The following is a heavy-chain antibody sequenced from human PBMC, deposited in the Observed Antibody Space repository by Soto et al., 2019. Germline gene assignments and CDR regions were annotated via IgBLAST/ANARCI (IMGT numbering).Heavy chain of an antibody. D-gene: IGHD6-19*01. CDR1: W. CDR2: IWPNDAPT. CDR3: AKLGDSGWTFDN. J-gene: IGHJ4*02. Sequence: WRAGAGQMPGKDLEWMGIIWPNDAPTTNNQSFQGQVTISVDKSINTAYLQWSSLKASDIAMYYCAKLGDSGWTFDNWGQGTLVTVSS. V-gene: IGHV5-51*01.